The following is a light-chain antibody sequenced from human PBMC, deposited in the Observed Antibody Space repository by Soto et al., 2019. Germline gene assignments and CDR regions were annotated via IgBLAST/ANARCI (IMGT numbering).Light chain of an antibody. Sequence: DIPMTQSPSSLSAILGDRVTITCRASENIVNFLNWYQQRPGRAPRPLIYGASSLQYGVPSRFSGRGSGTDFTLTIRDLQPEDFATYFCQQSYNLPHTFGQGTKLEVE. CDR3: QQSYNLPHT. J-gene: IGKJ2*01. CDR1: ENIVNF. V-gene: IGKV1-39*01. CDR2: GAS.